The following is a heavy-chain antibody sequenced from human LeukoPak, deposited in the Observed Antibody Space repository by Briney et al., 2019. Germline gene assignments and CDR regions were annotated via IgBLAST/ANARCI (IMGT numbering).Heavy chain of an antibody. Sequence: PSQTLSLTCTVSGGSISSGDYYWNWIRQPPGKGLEWIGYIYYSGSTYYNTSLKSRVTISVDTSKNQFSLKLSSVTAADTAVYHCAREYQLLFLDYWGQGTLVTVSS. J-gene: IGHJ4*02. V-gene: IGHV4-30-4*01. CDR1: GGSISSGDYY. D-gene: IGHD2-2*01. CDR3: AREYQLLFLDY. CDR2: IYYSGST.